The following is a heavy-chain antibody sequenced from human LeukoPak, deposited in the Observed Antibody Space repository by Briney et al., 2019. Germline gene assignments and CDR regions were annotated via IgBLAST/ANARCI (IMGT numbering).Heavy chain of an antibody. V-gene: IGHV1-2*02. J-gene: IGHJ5*02. CDR1: GYTFTGYY. Sequence: ASVKVSCKASGYTFTGYYMHWVRQAPGQGLEWMGWINPNSGGTNYAQKFQGRVTMTRDTSISTAYMELSRLRSDDTAVYYCARVMDELRFLEWLPPSGWFDPWGQGTLVTVSS. CDR3: ARVMDELRFLEWLPPSGWFDP. D-gene: IGHD3-3*01. CDR2: INPNSGGT.